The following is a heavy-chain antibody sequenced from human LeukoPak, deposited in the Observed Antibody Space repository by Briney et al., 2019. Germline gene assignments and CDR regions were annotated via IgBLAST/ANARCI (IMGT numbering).Heavy chain of an antibody. V-gene: IGHV3-23*01. Sequence: GGSLRLSCAASGFTFSSYAMSWVCQAPGKGLEWISGVSVSGATTNHADSVKGRFSISRDNSKNTLYLQMKSLRVEDTAVYYCAKGGWFGQSPSDVFHMWGQGTMVTVSS. CDR3: AKGGWFGQSPSDVFHM. CDR1: GFTFSSYA. J-gene: IGHJ3*02. D-gene: IGHD3-10*01. CDR2: VSVSGATT.